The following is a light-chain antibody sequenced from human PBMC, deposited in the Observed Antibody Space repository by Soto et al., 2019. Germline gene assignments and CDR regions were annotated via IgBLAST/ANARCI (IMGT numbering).Light chain of an antibody. V-gene: IGKV1-5*03. CDR1: QSISSW. CDR2: KAS. J-gene: IGKJ1*01. Sequence: DIQMTQSPSTLSASVGDRVTITCRASQSISSWLAWYQQKPGKAPKLLIYKASSLESGVPSRLRGSGYGTEFTITISSLQTDDFATYYCQQYNSSSPTFGHGTQVDIK. CDR3: QQYNSSSPT.